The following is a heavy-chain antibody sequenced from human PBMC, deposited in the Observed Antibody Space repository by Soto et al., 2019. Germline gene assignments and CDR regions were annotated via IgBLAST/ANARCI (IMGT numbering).Heavy chain of an antibody. CDR2: IYYSGST. CDR3: AGGGGHYAYYFDY. Sequence: QVQLQESGPGLVKPSQTLSLTCTVSGGSISSGGYYWSWIRQHPGKGLEWIGYIYYSGSTYYNPSLKSRVTISVDTSKNQFPLKLSSVTAADTAGYYCAGGGGHYAYYFDYWGQGTLVTVSS. D-gene: IGHD4-17*01. CDR1: GGSISSGGYY. J-gene: IGHJ4*02. V-gene: IGHV4-31*03.